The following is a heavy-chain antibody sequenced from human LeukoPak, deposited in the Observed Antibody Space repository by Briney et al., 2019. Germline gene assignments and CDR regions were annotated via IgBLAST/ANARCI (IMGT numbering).Heavy chain of an antibody. V-gene: IGHV3-30*18. Sequence: GRSLRLSCAASGFTFSSYGMHWVRQAPGKGLEWVAVISYDGSNKYYADSVKGRFTISRDNSKNTLYLQMNSLRAEDTAAYYCAKSMGPLDYYFDYWGQGTLVTVSS. D-gene: IGHD1-26*01. CDR2: ISYDGSNK. CDR1: GFTFSSYG. CDR3: AKSMGPLDYYFDY. J-gene: IGHJ4*02.